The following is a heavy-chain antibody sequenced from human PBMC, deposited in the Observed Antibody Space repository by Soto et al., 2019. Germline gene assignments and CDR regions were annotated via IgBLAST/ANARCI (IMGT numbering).Heavy chain of an antibody. J-gene: IGHJ3*02. CDR2: INPKSGGT. CDR3: AKGDAYKENPHI. CDR1: GYSFTGYY. V-gene: IGHV1-2*02. D-gene: IGHD1-1*01. Sequence: GASVKDCCKASGYSFTGYYIHLVRQAPGQGLEWMAWINPKSGGTNSAQKFQGRVTMTRDTSISTAYMELRSLRSDDTAVYYCAKGDAYKENPHIWGQGTLVTVSS.